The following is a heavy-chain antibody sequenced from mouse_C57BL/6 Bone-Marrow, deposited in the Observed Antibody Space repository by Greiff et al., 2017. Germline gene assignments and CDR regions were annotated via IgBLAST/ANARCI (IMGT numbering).Heavy chain of an antibody. CDR2: IYPGSGST. Sequence: QVQLQQSGAELVKPGASVKMSCKASGYTFTSYWITWVKQRPGQGLEWIGDIYPGSGSTNYNEKFKSKATLTVDTSSSTAYMQLSSLTSEDSAVYYCARGVLRASCDVWGTGTTVTVSS. J-gene: IGHJ1*03. V-gene: IGHV1-55*01. CDR3: ARGVLRASCDV. CDR1: GYTFTSYW. D-gene: IGHD1-1*01.